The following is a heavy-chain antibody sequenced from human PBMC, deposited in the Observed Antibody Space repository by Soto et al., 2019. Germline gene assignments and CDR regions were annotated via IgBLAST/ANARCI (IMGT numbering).Heavy chain of an antibody. J-gene: IGHJ4*02. V-gene: IGHV1-69*08. Sequence: QVQLVQSGAEVKKPGSSVKVSCKASGGTFSSYTISWVRQAPGQGLEWMGRIIPILGIANYAQKFQGRVTITADKSTSTAYMELSSLRSEDTAVYYCARDILTGYPIDHWGQGTLVTVSS. CDR3: ARDILTGYPIDH. D-gene: IGHD3-9*01. CDR1: GGTFSSYT. CDR2: IIPILGIA.